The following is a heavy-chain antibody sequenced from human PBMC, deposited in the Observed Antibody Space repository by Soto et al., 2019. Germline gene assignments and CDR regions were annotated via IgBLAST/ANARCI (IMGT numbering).Heavy chain of an antibody. CDR2: IDKSGGDT. Sequence: EVQLLESGGDLVQPGGSLRLSCAASGFTFINYLMTCVRQAPGKGLEWVSSIDKSGGDTYYADSVKGRFTISRDNSKNTLYLQMNGLRAEDTALYYCAKDTYSRSWYFWGQGTLVTVSS. CDR3: AKDTYSRSWYF. V-gene: IGHV3-23*05. J-gene: IGHJ4*02. CDR1: GFTFINYL. D-gene: IGHD2-2*01.